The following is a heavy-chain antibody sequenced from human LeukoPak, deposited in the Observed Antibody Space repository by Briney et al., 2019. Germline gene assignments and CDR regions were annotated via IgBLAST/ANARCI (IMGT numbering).Heavy chain of an antibody. D-gene: IGHD3-22*01. CDR2: IRYDGSNK. J-gene: IGHJ3*02. Sequence: GGSLRLSCAASGFTFSTYGMHWVRQAPGKGLEWVAFIRYDGSNKYYADSVKGRFTISRDNSKNTLYLQMNSLRAEDTAVYYCAKGSVVYYDTSGDDAFDIWGQGTMVTVSS. V-gene: IGHV3-30*02. CDR1: GFTFSTYG. CDR3: AKGSVVYYDTSGDDAFDI.